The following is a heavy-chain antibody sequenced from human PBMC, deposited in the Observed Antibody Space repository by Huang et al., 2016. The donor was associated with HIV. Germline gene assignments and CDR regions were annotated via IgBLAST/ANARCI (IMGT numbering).Heavy chain of an antibody. Sequence: QAQLMQSGPEVKKPGAAVKVSCKNSGYSFTAYGITWVRQAPGQGPEWGVRSIAVNGYTEIAQRLQATVTLPKDTSTSMAYMELRSLRFDDTAVYFCARDPKYHRIGYYRQRRGIDVWGQGTMVSVSS. CDR3: ARDPKYHRIGYYRQRRGIDV. CDR1: GYSFTAYG. V-gene: IGHV1-18*01. D-gene: IGHD3-22*01. J-gene: IGHJ3*01. CDR2: SIAVNGYT.